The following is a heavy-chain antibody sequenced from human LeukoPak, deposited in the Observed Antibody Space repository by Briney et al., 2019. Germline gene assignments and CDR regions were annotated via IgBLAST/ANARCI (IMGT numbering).Heavy chain of an antibody. Sequence: SVKVSCKASGGTFSSYAISWVRQGPGQGLEWMGRIIPILGIANYAQKFQGRVTIPADKYTSTAYMDLSSLRSEDTAVYYCARDLYDSSGQHYWRQPTQVTDSS. V-gene: IGHV1-69*04. CDR3: ARDLYDSSGQHY. CDR2: IIPILGIA. J-gene: IGHJ4*02. D-gene: IGHD3-22*01. CDR1: GGTFSSYA.